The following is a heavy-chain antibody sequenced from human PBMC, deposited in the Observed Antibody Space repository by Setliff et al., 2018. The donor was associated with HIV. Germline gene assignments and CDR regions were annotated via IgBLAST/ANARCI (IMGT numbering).Heavy chain of an antibody. CDR2: IYTSGST. D-gene: IGHD6-19*01. CDR3: ARGLSSGWYGYWYFDL. J-gene: IGHJ2*01. Sequence: SETLSLTCTVSGGSISSGSYYWSWIRQPAGKGLEWIGHIYTSGSTNYNPSLKSRVTISVDTSKNQFSLKLSSVTAAGTAVYYCARGLSSGWYGYWYFDLWGQGALVTVSS. CDR1: GGSISSGSYY. V-gene: IGHV4-61*09.